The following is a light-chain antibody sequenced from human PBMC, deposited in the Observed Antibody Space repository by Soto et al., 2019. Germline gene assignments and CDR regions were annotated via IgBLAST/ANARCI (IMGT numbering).Light chain of an antibody. V-gene: IGKV3-15*01. CDR2: GAS. J-gene: IGKJ1*01. CDR3: QQYNNWPRWT. Sequence: EIVMTQSPATLSVSPGERATLSCRASQSVNSNLAWYQQKPGQAPRLLIYGASTRATCIPARFSGSGSGTEFTLTISSLQSEDFAVYYCQQYNNWPRWTFGQGTKVEIK. CDR1: QSVNSN.